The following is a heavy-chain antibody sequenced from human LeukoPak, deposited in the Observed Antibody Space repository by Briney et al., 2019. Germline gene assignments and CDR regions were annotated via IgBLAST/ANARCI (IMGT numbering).Heavy chain of an antibody. CDR2: IYYSGST. V-gene: IGHV4-59*12. J-gene: IGHJ4*02. CDR1: GGSISSYY. CDR3: ARDLLATGPTPVDY. Sequence: SETLSLTCTVSGGSISSYYWSWIRQPPGKGLEWIGYIYYSGSTNYNPSLKSRVTISVDTSKNQFSLKLSSVTAADTAVYYCARDLLATGPTPVDYWGQGTLVTVSS. D-gene: IGHD1-14*01.